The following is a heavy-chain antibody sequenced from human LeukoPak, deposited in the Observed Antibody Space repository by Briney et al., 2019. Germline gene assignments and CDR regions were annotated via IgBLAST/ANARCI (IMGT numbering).Heavy chain of an antibody. CDR3: AKFPYGDYVHY. CDR1: GFTFSNFW. CDR2: IKGDGSEK. Sequence: GGSLRLSCAASGFTFSNFWMSWVRQAPGKALEWVANIKGDGSEKYHVDSVKGRFTISRDNAKNSLYLQMNSLRAEDTAVYYCAKFPYGDYVHYWGQGTLVTVSS. V-gene: IGHV3-7*05. J-gene: IGHJ4*02. D-gene: IGHD4-17*01.